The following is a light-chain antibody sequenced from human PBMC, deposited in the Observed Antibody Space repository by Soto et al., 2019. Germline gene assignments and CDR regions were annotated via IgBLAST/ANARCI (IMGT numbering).Light chain of an antibody. CDR1: QDIRND. J-gene: IGKJ5*01. Sequence: DSQITQSPSSLSASVVDRVTITCRSIQDIRNDLGWYQHKPGKAPKRLIYASSSLQSGVPSRFSGSGSGTEFTLTISSLQPEDFGTYYCLQHNSYPITFGQGTRLEI. CDR2: ASS. CDR3: LQHNSYPIT. V-gene: IGKV1-17*01.